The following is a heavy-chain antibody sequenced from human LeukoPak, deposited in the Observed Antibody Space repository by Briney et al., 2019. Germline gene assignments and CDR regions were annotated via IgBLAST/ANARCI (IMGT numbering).Heavy chain of an antibody. Sequence: GGSLRLSSAAPGFSFSDYWMTWVRLAPGKGLEWVANIKEDGSVQYSVDSVKGRFTISRDNAKNSLYLQMNSLRVEDTAVYYCARDRLNGTYDDWGQGTLVTVFS. CDR3: ARDRLNGTYDD. J-gene: IGHJ4*02. CDR2: IKEDGSVQ. CDR1: GFSFSDYW. V-gene: IGHV3-7*01. D-gene: IGHD1-26*01.